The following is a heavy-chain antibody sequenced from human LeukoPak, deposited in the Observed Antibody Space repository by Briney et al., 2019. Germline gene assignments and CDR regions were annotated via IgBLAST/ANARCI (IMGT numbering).Heavy chain of an antibody. Sequence: GGSLRLSCAASGFTFSSYTMNWVRQAPGKGLEYVSSISSSSSHIYYADSVKGRFTISRDNTKSSLYLQMNSLRAEDTAVYYCARDLYGSYYYFDYWGQGTLVTVSS. CDR3: ARDLYGSYYYFDY. V-gene: IGHV3-21*04. CDR2: ISSSSSHI. D-gene: IGHD1-26*01. CDR1: GFTFSSYT. J-gene: IGHJ4*02.